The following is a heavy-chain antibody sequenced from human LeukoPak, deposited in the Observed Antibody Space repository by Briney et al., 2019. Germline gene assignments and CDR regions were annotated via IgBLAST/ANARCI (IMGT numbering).Heavy chain of an antibody. D-gene: IGHD3-22*01. V-gene: IGHV1-8*01. CDR3: ATRYYYDSSGLLPGR. J-gene: IGHJ4*02. Sequence: ASVKVSCKASRYTFTSYDINWVRQATGQGLEWMGWMNPNSGNTGYAQKFQGRVTMTRNTSISTAYMELSSLRSEDTAVYYCATRYYYDSSGLLPGRWGQGTLVTVSS. CDR2: MNPNSGNT. CDR1: RYTFTSYD.